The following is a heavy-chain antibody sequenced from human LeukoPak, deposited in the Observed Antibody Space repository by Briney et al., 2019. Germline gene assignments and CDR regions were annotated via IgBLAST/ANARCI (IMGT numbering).Heavy chain of an antibody. CDR1: GFTFSIYS. D-gene: IGHD2-21*01. J-gene: IGHJ4*02. Sequence: PGGSLRLSCAASGFTFSIYSMNWVRQAPGKGLEWVSYISSSSSGIYYADSVKGRFTISRDSAKNSLYLQMNSLRAEDTAVYYCARDVRSGDFDYWGQGTLVTVSS. V-gene: IGHV3-48*01. CDR3: ARDVRSGDFDY. CDR2: ISSSSSGI.